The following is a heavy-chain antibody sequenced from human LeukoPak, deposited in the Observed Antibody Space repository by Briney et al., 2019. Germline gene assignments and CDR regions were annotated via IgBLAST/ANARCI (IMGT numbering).Heavy chain of an antibody. V-gene: IGHV4-59*01. J-gene: IGHJ4*02. D-gene: IGHD3-10*01. CDR1: GGSISSDY. Sequence: SETLSLTCTVSGGSISSDYWSWIRQPPGKGLEWIGYIYYSGSTNYNPSLKSRVTISVDTSKNQFSLKLSSVTAADTAVYYCARVHYGSGIDYWGQGTLVTVSS. CDR3: ARVHYGSGIDY. CDR2: IYYSGST.